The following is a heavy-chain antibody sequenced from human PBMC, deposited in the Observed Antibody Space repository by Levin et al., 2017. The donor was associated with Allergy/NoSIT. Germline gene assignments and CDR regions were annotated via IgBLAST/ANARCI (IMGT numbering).Heavy chain of an antibody. CDR2: IYNSATT. D-gene: IGHD3/OR15-3a*01. V-gene: IGHV4-59*01. J-gene: IGHJ3*02. CDR1: GGSISGFY. Sequence: KASETLSLTCTVSGGSISGFYWSWIRQPPQKELEWIAYIYNSATTNYNPSLKSRLSISVDTSRNQISLKLTSVTAADTAVYYCARLGPPGSYAFDIWGQGTMVTVSS. CDR3: ARLGPPGSYAFDI.